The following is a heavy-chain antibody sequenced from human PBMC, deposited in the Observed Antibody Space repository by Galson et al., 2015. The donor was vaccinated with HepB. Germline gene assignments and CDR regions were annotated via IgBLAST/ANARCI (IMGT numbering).Heavy chain of an antibody. CDR2: IYSVSST. CDR3: ARVNVEMATITSSYFDY. Sequence: SLRLSCAASGFSVSSNYMSWVRQAPGKGLEWVSIIYSVSSTYYAASVKGRFTISRDKSKNTLYLQMNSLRAEDTAVYYCARVNVEMATITSSYFDYWGQGTLVTVSS. V-gene: IGHV3-53*01. CDR1: GFSVSSNY. D-gene: IGHD5-24*01. J-gene: IGHJ4*02.